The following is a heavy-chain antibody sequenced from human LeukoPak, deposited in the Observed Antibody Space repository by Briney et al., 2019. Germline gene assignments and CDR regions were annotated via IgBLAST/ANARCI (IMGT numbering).Heavy chain of an antibody. CDR3: AKEGAYGSGSFDY. J-gene: IGHJ4*02. CDR2: IRYDGSNK. D-gene: IGHD3-10*01. CDR1: GFTFSSYG. V-gene: IGHV3-30*02. Sequence: GGSLRLSCAASGFTFSSYGMHWVRQAPGKGLEWVAFIRYDGSNKYYADSVKGRFTISRDNSKNTLYLQMNSLRAEDTAVYYCAKEGAYGSGSFDYWGQGTLVTVSS.